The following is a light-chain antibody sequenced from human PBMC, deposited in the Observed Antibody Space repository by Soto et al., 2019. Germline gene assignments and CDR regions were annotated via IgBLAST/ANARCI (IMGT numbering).Light chain of an antibody. V-gene: IGLV1-40*01. Sequence: QSVLTQPPSVSGAPGQRVTISCTGSSSNIGAGYDVHWYQQLPGTAPKLLIYGNSNRPSGVPDRFSGSKSGTSASLAITGLQAEDAAEYYGQSYDSSLSGYVFGTGTKLTVL. CDR3: QSYDSSLSGYV. CDR2: GNS. CDR1: SSNIGAGYD. J-gene: IGLJ1*01.